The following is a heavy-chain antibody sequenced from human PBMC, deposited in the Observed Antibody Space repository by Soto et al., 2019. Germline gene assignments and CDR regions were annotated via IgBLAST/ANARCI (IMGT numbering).Heavy chain of an antibody. CDR3: ARVNSSGWYWEAFDI. Sequence: EVQLVETGGGLIQPGGSLRLSCAASGFTVSSNYMSWVRQAPGKGLEWVSVIYSGGSTYYADSVKGRFTISRDNSKITVYLQMNSLRAEDTAVYYCARVNSSGWYWEAFDIRGQGTMVTVS. CDR2: IYSGGST. D-gene: IGHD6-19*01. J-gene: IGHJ3*02. CDR1: GFTVSSNY. V-gene: IGHV3-53*02.